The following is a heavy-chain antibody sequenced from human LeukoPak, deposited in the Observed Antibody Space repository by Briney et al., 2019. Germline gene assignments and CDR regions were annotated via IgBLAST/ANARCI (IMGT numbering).Heavy chain of an antibody. Sequence: SETLSLTCTVSGYSINNGYYWGWIRQPPGKGLEWIGSIYHSGSTYYKPSLKSRVTISLDTSKTQFSLNLSSVTAADTAVYYCARKSFHTSSYDYWGQGTLVTVSS. V-gene: IGHV4-38-2*02. CDR2: IYHSGST. CDR3: ARKSFHTSSYDY. J-gene: IGHJ4*02. CDR1: GYSINNGYY. D-gene: IGHD6-13*01.